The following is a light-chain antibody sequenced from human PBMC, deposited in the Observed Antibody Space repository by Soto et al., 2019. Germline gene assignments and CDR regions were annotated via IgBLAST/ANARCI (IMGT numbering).Light chain of an antibody. J-gene: IGKJ1*01. CDR1: QSVRSN. Sequence: EIVMTQSPATLSVSPGERATLSCRASQSVRSNVAWYQQKPGKAPRLLIYGASTRATGIPARVSGSGSGTEFTLTISSMQSEDFTVYYCQQYNNWPGTFFQGTKVEIK. CDR2: GAS. CDR3: QQYNNWPGT. V-gene: IGKV3-15*01.